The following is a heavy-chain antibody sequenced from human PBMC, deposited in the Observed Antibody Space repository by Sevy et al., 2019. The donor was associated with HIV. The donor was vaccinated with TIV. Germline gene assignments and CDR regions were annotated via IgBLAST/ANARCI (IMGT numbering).Heavy chain of an antibody. Sequence: SETLSLTCTVSGGYLNIGGYSWSWIRQPPGKGLEWIGSIYHGGDTDYNPSLKSRITVSLDRSKNQFSLRLDSVTAADTAVYFCARVGPRYSSGPYHFVSWGQGTLVTVSS. J-gene: IGHJ4*02. CDR3: ARVGPRYSSGPYHFVS. V-gene: IGHV4-30-2*01. CDR2: IYHGGDT. CDR1: GGYLNIGGYS. D-gene: IGHD6-19*01.